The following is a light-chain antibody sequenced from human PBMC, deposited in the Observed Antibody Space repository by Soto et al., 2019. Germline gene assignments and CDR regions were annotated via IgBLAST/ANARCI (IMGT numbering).Light chain of an antibody. Sequence: SVSTGERVTLSCRASQGIRSSLAWYQQKPGQAPRLLIYGASIRATGVPATFSGSGSGTEFTLSISSLQSEHLGVYYCQQDSSWPLTCGGGTKVDIK. CDR1: QGIRSS. J-gene: IGKJ4*01. V-gene: IGKV3-15*01. CDR2: GAS. CDR3: QQDSSWPLT.